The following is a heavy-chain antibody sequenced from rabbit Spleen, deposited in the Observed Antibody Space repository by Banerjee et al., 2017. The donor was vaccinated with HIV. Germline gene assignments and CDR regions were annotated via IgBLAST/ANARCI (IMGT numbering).Heavy chain of an antibody. CDR2: IVPIFGVT. Sequence: QEQLVESGGGLVQPGGSLKLSCKASRFDFSTYSMSWVRQAPGKGLEWIGYIVPIFGVTYYASWAKGRFTISKTSSTTVTLQMTSLTAADTATYFCARDGAGSSYFNLWGPGTLVTVS. CDR1: RFDFSTYS. D-gene: IGHD8-1*01. J-gene: IGHJ4*01. V-gene: IGHV1S45*01. CDR3: ARDGAGSSYFNL.